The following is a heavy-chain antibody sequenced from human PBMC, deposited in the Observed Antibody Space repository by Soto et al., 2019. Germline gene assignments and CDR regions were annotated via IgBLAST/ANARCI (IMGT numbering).Heavy chain of an antibody. D-gene: IGHD3-22*01. CDR3: ARQTDSYYTFDAFDI. V-gene: IGHV4-39*01. Sequence: QLQLQESGPGLLKPSETLSLTCTVSGGSISRGSYYWDWIRQPPGKGLEWIGNVYYSGSTNYNPSLESRVTISVDTSKNQFSLKLSSVTAADTAVYYCARQTDSYYTFDAFDIWGQGTMVTVSS. CDR1: GGSISRGSYY. J-gene: IGHJ3*02. CDR2: VYYSGST.